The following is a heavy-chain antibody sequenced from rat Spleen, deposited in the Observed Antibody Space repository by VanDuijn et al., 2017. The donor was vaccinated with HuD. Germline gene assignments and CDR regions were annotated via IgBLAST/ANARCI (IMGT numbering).Heavy chain of an antibody. D-gene: IGHD2-2*01. V-gene: IGHV5S14*01. J-gene: IGHJ2*01. CDR3: AREDTCCFDY. CDR2: ISSGGGNT. Sequence: EVQLVESGGGLVQPGRSLKLSCTASGFTFSNYGMAWVRQTPTKGLEWVASISSGGGNTYYRDSVTGRFTISKDNAINTQYLQMDSLRSEDTATYYCAREDTCCFDYWGQGVMVTVSS. CDR1: GFTFSNYG.